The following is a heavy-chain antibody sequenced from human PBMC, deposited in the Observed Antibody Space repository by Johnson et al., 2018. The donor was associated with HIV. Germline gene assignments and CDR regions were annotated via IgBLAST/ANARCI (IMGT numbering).Heavy chain of an antibody. CDR3: AREARDGPGDDAFDI. V-gene: IGHV3-20*04. CDR2: INWNGGST. D-gene: IGHD5-24*01. J-gene: IGHJ3*02. CDR1: GFTFGDYV. Sequence: MLLVESGGGVVQPGGSLRLSCAASGFTFGDYVMSWVRQAPGKGLEWVSGINWNGGSTGYSDSVKGRFTISRDNAKNFLYLQMNSLRAEDTALYYCAREARDGPGDDAFDIWGQGTMVTVSS.